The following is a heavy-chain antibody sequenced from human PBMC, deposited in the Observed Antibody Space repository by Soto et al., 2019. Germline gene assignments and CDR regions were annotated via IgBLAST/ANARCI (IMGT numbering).Heavy chain of an antibody. J-gene: IGHJ6*02. D-gene: IGHD2-2*01. CDR3: ARDRDVVVPAAIGRMNYYYYYGMDV. Sequence: GGSLRLSCAASGFTFSSYWMSWVRQAPGKGLEWVANIKQDGSEKYYVDSVKGRFTISRDNANNSLYLQMNSLRAEETAVYYCARDRDVVVPAAIGRMNYYYYYGMDVWGQGTTVTVSS. CDR2: IKQDGSEK. CDR1: GFTFSSYW. V-gene: IGHV3-7*05.